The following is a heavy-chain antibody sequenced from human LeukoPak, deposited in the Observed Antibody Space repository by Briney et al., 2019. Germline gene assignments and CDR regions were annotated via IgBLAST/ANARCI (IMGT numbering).Heavy chain of an antibody. J-gene: IGHJ6*03. CDR3: AKLRDGYNWDDYYMDV. V-gene: IGHV3-30*18. CDR2: ISYDGSDK. D-gene: IGHD5-24*01. CDR1: GFTFSTYD. Sequence: GRSLRLSRAASGFTFSTYDIHWVRQAPGKGLEWVAVISYDGSDKYYADSVKGRFTISRDNSKNTLYLHMNSLRAEDTAMYYCAKLRDGYNWDDYYMDVWGKGTTVTVSS.